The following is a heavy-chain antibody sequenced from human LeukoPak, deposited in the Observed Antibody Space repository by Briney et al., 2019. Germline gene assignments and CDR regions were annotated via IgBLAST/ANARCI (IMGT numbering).Heavy chain of an antibody. D-gene: IGHD6-13*01. J-gene: IGHJ6*03. CDR1: GYTFTSYG. V-gene: IGHV1-18*01. Sequence: ASVKVSCKASGYTFTSYGISWVRQAPGQGLEWMGWISAYNGNTNYAQKLQGRVTMTTDTSTSTAYMELRSLRSDDTAVYYCARDYGGSWYIDYYYYYMDVWGKGTTVTVSS. CDR2: ISAYNGNT. CDR3: ARDYGGSWYIDYYYYYMDV.